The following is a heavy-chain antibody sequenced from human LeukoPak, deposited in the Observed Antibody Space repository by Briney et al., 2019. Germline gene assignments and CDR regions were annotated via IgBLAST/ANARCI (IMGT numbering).Heavy chain of an antibody. CDR3: ARELSWYSDMSWFDP. V-gene: IGHV4-34*01. CDR1: GGSFSGYY. D-gene: IGHD6-13*01. CDR2: INHSGST. J-gene: IGHJ5*02. Sequence: SETLSLTCAVYGGSFSGYYWSWIRQPPGKGLEWIGEINHSGSTNYNPSLKSRVTISVDTSKNQFSLKLSSVTAADTAVYYCARELSWYSDMSWFDPWGQGTLVTVSS.